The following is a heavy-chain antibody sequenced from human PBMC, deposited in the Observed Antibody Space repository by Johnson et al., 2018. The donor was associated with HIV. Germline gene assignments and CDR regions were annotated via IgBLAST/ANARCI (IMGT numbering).Heavy chain of an antibody. J-gene: IGHJ3*01. CDR2: ISWDGGST. CDR1: GFTVSSNY. D-gene: IGHD5-18*01. CDR3: AKGEAQEGWIQLWSYAFDF. Sequence: VQLVESGGGLVHPGGSLRLSCAASGFTVSSNYMSWVRQAPGKGLEWVSLISWDGGSTYYADSVKGRFTISRDNSRNTLYLQMSNLRTEETAVYYCAKGEAQEGWIQLWSYAFDFCGRGTMVTVSS. V-gene: IGHV3-66*02.